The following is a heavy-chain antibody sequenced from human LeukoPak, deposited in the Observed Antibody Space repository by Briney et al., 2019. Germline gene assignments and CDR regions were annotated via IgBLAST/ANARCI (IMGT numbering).Heavy chain of an antibody. Sequence: PGGSLRLSCAASGFTFSSYSMTWVRQAPGKGLEWVSSISSSSSYIYYADSVKGRFTISRDNAKNSLYLQMNSLRAEDTAVYYCASMTAVAGAYNWFDPWGQGTLVTVSS. V-gene: IGHV3-21*01. J-gene: IGHJ5*02. CDR2: ISSSSSYI. CDR3: ASMTAVAGAYNWFDP. CDR1: GFTFSSYS. D-gene: IGHD6-19*01.